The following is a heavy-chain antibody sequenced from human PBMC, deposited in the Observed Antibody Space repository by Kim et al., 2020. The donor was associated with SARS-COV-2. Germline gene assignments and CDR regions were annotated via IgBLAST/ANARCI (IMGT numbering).Heavy chain of an antibody. CDR2: IKQDGSEK. J-gene: IGHJ3*02. CDR1: GFTFSSYW. V-gene: IGHV3-7*03. CDR3: ARERYGSGWGAFDI. Sequence: GGSLRLSCAASGFTFSSYWMSWVRQAPGKGLEWVANIKQDGSEKYYVDSVKGRFTISRDNAKNSLYLQMNSLRAEDTAVYYCARERYGSGWGAFDIWGQGTMVTVSS. D-gene: IGHD6-19*01.